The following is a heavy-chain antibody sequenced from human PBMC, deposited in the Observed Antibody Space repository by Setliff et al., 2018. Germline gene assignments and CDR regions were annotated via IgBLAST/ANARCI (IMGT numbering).Heavy chain of an antibody. CDR1: GYTFTSYD. D-gene: IGHD1-26*01. CDR3: ATSYSGSYYGY. V-gene: IGHV1-24*01. J-gene: IGHJ4*02. Sequence: ASVKVSCKASGYTFTSYDINWVRQATGKGLEWMGGFDPEDGETIYAQKLQGRVTMTEDTSTDTAYMELSSLRSEDTAVYYCATSYSGSYYGYWGQGTLVTVSS. CDR2: FDPEDGET.